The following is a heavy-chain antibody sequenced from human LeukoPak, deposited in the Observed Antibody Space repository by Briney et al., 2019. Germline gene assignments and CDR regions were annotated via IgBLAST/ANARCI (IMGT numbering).Heavy chain of an antibody. CDR3: ARVGSYSSSSLEWFDP. CDR2: IYHSGST. Sequence: PSETLSLTCTVSGGSISSYYWGWIRQPPGKGLEWIGSIYHSGSTYYNPSLKSRVTISVDTSKNQSSLKLSSVTAADTAVYYCARVGSYSSSSLEWFDPWGQGTLVTVSS. J-gene: IGHJ5*02. CDR1: GGSISSYY. D-gene: IGHD6-6*01. V-gene: IGHV4-38-2*02.